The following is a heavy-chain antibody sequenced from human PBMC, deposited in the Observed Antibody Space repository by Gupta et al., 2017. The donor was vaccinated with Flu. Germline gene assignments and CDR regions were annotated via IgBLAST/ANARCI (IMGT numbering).Heavy chain of an antibody. CDR1: EDNFRRYD. J-gene: IGHJ4*02. CDR2: INAADGST. Sequence: QVHLVQSGAAVKKPGASVKLSCKAPEDNFRRYDIYWMGLAPGQRLEWMGRINAADGSTKYAQRFQGRVTITRDTSANTAYMELNRRKSEDTAVYYCARGAIYCTNGVCSWGYYFEHWGQGTLVTVSS. V-gene: IGHV1-3*01. CDR3: ARGAIYCTNGVCSWGYYFEH. D-gene: IGHD2-8*01.